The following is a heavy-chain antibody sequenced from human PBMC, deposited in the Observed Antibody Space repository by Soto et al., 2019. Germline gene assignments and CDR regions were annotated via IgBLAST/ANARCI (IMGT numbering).Heavy chain of an antibody. J-gene: IGHJ5*02. CDR2: IYWNDDK. D-gene: IGHD6-19*01. CDR1: GFSLSTSGVG. CDR3: AHRQGSGWWRGSRCSNWFYP. Sequence: GSGPTLVNPTQTLTLTCTFSGFSLSTSGVGVGWIRQPPGKALEWLALIYWNDDKRYSPSLKSRLTITKDTSKNQVVLTMTNMDPVETAKYSCAHRQGSGWWRGSRCSNWFYPRDKGTLV. V-gene: IGHV2-5*01.